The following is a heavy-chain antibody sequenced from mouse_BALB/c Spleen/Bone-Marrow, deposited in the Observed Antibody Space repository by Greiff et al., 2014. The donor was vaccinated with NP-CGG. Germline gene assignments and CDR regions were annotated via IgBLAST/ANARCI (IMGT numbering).Heavy chain of an antibody. CDR1: GFNIKGNY. D-gene: IGHD1-1*01. V-gene: IGHV14-3*02. CDR3: AKYYYGNSLFAY. J-gene: IGHJ3*01. Sequence: VQLKQSGAELVKPGASVKLSCGASGFNIKGNYMHWGKQRPEQGLEWIGRIDPANGNTKYDPKFQGKATITADTSSNTAYLQLSSLTSEDTAVYYCAKYYYGNSLFAYWGQGTLVTVSA. CDR2: IDPANGNT.